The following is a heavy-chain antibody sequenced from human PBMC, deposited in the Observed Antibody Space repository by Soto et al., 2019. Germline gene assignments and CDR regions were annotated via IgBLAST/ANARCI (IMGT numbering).Heavy chain of an antibody. J-gene: IGHJ6*02. Sequence: SETLSLTCTVSGGSISSYYWSWIRQPPGKGLEWIGYIYYSGSTNYNPSLKSRVTISVDTSKNQFSLKLSSVTAADTAVYYCAKDLAGAVYYYYYGMDVWGQGTTVTVS. CDR3: AKDLAGAVYYYYYGMDV. CDR2: IYYSGST. V-gene: IGHV4-59*12. D-gene: IGHD1-26*01. CDR1: GGSISSYY.